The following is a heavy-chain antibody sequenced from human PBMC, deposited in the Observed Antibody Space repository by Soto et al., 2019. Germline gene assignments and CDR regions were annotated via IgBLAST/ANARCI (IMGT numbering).Heavy chain of an antibody. CDR3: ACWGHIVPVAPSDFDR. J-gene: IGHJ4*02. CDR1: GFPFTNYW. D-gene: IGHD2-8*02. CDR2: ISPDGSDV. Sequence: PDGSLRLSCAASGFPFTNYWMNWVRQTSGKGLMWGSRISPDGSDVGYADSVEGRFTVSRDNAKNTLYLQMHSLRAEDTAMYYCACWGHIVPVAPSDFDRWGQGTLVTVS. V-gene: IGHV3-74*01.